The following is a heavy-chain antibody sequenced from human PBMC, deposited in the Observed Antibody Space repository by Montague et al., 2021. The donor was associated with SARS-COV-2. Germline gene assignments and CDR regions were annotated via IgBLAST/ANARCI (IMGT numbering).Heavy chain of an antibody. CDR3: ARDSPHFDFWRGHYGDKCYMDI. CDR2: LLTSGAT. J-gene: IGHJ6*03. Sequence: TLSLTCTVSGDSITSKTHYWDWVRQPAGKGLEWIGRLLTSGATNFNPSLKSRLTISRDTSKNEFYLKLSSVTAADTAVYYCARDSPHFDFWRGHYGDKCYMDIWGKGTTVTVS. V-gene: IGHV4-61*02. D-gene: IGHD3-3*01. CDR1: GDSITSKTHY.